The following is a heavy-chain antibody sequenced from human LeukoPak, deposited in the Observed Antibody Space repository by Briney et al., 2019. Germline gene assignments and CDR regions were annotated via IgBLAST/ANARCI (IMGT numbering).Heavy chain of an antibody. CDR3: ARGPSIAARYDAFDI. Sequence: PGGSLRLSCTASGFAFSDFYMSWIRQAPGKGLEWVSYISPTRYTNYADPVKGRFTLSRDNAKNSLYLQVISLRAEDTAVYYCARGPSIAARYDAFDIWGQGTMVTVSS. D-gene: IGHD6-6*01. J-gene: IGHJ3*02. CDR1: GFAFSDFY. V-gene: IGHV3-11*06. CDR2: ISPTRYT.